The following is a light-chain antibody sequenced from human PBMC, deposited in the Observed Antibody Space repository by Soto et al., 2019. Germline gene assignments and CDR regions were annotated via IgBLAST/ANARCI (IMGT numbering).Light chain of an antibody. CDR3: SSYAGSNNFYV. J-gene: IGLJ1*01. Sequence: QSVLTQPPSASGSPGQSVTISCTGTSSDVGGYNYVSWYQKHPGKATKLMIYEVSKQPSGVNEHIYGSKSDNTDTQTVYRLQAEDEADYYCSSYAGSNNFYVFGTGT. V-gene: IGLV2-8*01. CDR1: SSDVGGYNY. CDR2: EVS.